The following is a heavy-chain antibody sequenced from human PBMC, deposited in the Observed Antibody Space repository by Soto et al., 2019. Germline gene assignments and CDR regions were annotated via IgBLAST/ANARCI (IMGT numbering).Heavy chain of an antibody. CDR3: TTVLGPSYCPGGTCYYAFDI. Sequence: EVQLVESGGGLVDPGGSLRLSCEAYGFTFSNAWMNWVRQAPGKGLEWVGLIKSKTHGGTTDYAAPVKGRFTISRDDSKNTLYLQMNSLKTDDTAVYYCTTVLGPSYCPGGTCYYAFDIWGQGTMVTVSS. J-gene: IGHJ3*02. D-gene: IGHD2-15*01. CDR2: IKSKTHGGTT. V-gene: IGHV3-15*07. CDR1: GFTFSNAW.